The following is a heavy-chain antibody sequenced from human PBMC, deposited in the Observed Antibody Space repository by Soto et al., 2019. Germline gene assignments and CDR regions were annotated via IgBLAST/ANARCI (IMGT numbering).Heavy chain of an antibody. Sequence: SETLSLTCTASGGSISSSSYYWGWIRQPPGKGLEWIGSIFYSGSTYYNPSLKSRVTISVDTSKNQFSLKLSSVTAADTAVYYCACIFSGGYSYGFSYYGMDVWGQGTTVS. D-gene: IGHD5-18*01. CDR3: ACIFSGGYSYGFSYYGMDV. CDR1: GGSISSSSYY. V-gene: IGHV4-39*01. CDR2: IFYSGST. J-gene: IGHJ6*02.